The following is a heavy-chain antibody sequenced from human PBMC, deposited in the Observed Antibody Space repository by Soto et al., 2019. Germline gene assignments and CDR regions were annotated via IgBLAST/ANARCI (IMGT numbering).Heavy chain of an antibody. V-gene: IGHV4-34*01. CDR1: GGSFSGYY. D-gene: IGHD2-15*01. CDR3: ARGLNYVVY. J-gene: IGHJ4*02. CDR2: INQSGST. Sequence: SETLSLTCAVYGGSFSGYYWSWLRQPPGKGLEWIGEINQSGSTNYNPSLRSRVTISIDTSKNQFSLKVSSVTAADTAVYYCARGLNYVVYWGQGTLVTVSS.